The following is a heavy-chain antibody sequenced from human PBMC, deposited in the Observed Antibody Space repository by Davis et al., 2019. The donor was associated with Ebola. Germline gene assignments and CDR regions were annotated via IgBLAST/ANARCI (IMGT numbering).Heavy chain of an antibody. V-gene: IGHV4-34*01. D-gene: IGHD3-22*01. CDR1: GGSFSGYY. Sequence: SETLSLTCAVYGGSFSGYYWGWIRQPPGKGLEWIGSIYYSGSTYYNPSLKSRVTISVDTSKNQFSLKLSSVTAADTAVYYCARDATYYFDSSGYYIAPNDAFDIWGQGTMVTVSS. CDR2: IYYSGST. J-gene: IGHJ3*02. CDR3: ARDATYYFDSSGYYIAPNDAFDI.